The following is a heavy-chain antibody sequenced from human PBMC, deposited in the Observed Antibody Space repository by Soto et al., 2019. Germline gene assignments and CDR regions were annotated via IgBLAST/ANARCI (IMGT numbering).Heavy chain of an antibody. V-gene: IGHV3-33*01. CDR3: ASSGRGYSGYSLGS. D-gene: IGHD5-12*01. Sequence: GGSLRLSCAASGFTFSSYGMHWVRQAPGKGLEWVAVIWYDGSNKYYADSVKGRFTISRDNSKNTLYLQMNSLRAEDTAVYYCASSGRGYSGYSLGSWGQGTLVTVSS. J-gene: IGHJ4*02. CDR2: IWYDGSNK. CDR1: GFTFSSYG.